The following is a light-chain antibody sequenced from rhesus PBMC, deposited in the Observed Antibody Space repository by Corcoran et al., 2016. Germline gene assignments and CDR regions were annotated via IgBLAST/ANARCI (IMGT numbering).Light chain of an antibody. J-gene: IGLJ1*01. Sequence: QAALTQPRSVSGSPGQSITISCTGTSSDIGGYDYVSWYQQHPGTAPKVMIYEVTKRPSGVSDRFSGSKSGNTASLTISGLQAEDDGDYYCCSYAGTNYVFGSGTRLTVL. CDR3: CSYAGTNYV. CDR2: EVT. CDR1: SSDIGGYDY. V-gene: IGLV2-32*02.